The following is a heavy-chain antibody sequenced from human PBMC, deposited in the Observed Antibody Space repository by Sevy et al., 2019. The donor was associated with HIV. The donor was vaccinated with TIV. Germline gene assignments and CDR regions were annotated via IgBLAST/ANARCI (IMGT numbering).Heavy chain of an antibody. V-gene: IGHV3-23*01. CDR2: IGASGVTK. CDR1: GFTFGGYA. Sequence: GGSLRLSCTASGFTFGGYAMNWVRQAPGKGLEWVSVIGASGVTKYYADSVKGRFTVSRENSNNTLFLQMNSLRDEDTAIYYCARRRVMDGEYVGLDPWGQGTLVTVSS. D-gene: IGHD4-17*01. J-gene: IGHJ5*02. CDR3: ARRRVMDGEYVGLDP.